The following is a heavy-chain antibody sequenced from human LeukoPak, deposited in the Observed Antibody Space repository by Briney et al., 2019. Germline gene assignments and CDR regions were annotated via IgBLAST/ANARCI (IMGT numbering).Heavy chain of an antibody. CDR3: ARVAVVVILPYYYYYMDV. J-gene: IGHJ6*03. CDR1: GGSISSGSYY. D-gene: IGHD3-3*01. CDR2: IYTSGST. V-gene: IGHV4-61*02. Sequence: PSETLSLTCTVPGGSISSGSYYWSWIRQPAGKGLEWIGRIYTSGSTNYNPSLKSRVTISVDTSKNQFSLKLSSVTAADTAVYYCARVAVVVILPYYYYYMDVWGKGTTVTVSS.